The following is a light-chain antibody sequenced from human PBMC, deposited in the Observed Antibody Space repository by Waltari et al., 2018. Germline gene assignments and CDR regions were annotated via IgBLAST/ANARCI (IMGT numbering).Light chain of an antibody. V-gene: IGLV1-40*01. CDR1: SSNIGAGYD. CDR3: QSYDSSLSDSI. J-gene: IGLJ2*01. Sequence: QSVLTQPPSVSGAPGQRVTISCTGSSSNIGAGYDVHWYQQLPGTAPKLLIFRNSNRPSGFPDRISGSKSGTSGSLAITGLQAEDEADYYCQSYDSSLSDSIFGGGTKLTVL. CDR2: RNS.